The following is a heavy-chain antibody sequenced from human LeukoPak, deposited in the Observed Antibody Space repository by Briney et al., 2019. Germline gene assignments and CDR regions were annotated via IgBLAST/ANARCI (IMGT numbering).Heavy chain of an antibody. CDR2: INHSGST. D-gene: IGHD1-1*01. J-gene: IGHJ6*03. CDR1: GGSFSGYY. V-gene: IGHV4-34*01. CDR3: ARKPTTSAPGLSGTGKNYMDV. Sequence: SETLSLTCAVYGGSFSGYYWSWIRQPPGKGLEWIGEINHSGSTNYNPSLKSRVTISVDTSKNQFSLKLSSVTAADTAVYYCARKPTTSAPGLSGTGKNYMDVWGKGTTVTVSS.